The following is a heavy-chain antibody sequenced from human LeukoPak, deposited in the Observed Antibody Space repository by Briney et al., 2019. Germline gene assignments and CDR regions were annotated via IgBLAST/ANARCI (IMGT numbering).Heavy chain of an antibody. Sequence: TGGSLRLSCAASGFTFDDYAMHWVRQAPGKGLEWVSGISWNSGSIGYADSVKGRFTISRDNAKNSLYLQMNSLRAEDTALYYCARGSRYDILTGHKHPNYYYYYMDVWGKGTTVTISS. CDR2: ISWNSGSI. V-gene: IGHV3-9*01. CDR3: ARGSRYDILTGHKHPNYYYYYMDV. CDR1: GFTFDDYA. J-gene: IGHJ6*03. D-gene: IGHD3-9*01.